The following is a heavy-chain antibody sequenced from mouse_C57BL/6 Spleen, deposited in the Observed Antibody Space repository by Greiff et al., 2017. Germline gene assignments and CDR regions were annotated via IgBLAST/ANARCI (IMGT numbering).Heavy chain of an antibody. CDR3: ARGAVVATDYAMDY. D-gene: IGHD1-1*01. CDR1: GYSFTGYY. Sequence: EVQVVESGPELVKPGASVKISCKASGYSFTGYYMNWVKQSPEKSLEWIGEINPSTGGTTYNQKFKAKATLTVDKSSSTAYMQLKSLTSEDSADYYGARGAVVATDYAMDYWGQGTSVTVSS. CDR2: INPSTGGT. V-gene: IGHV1-42*01. J-gene: IGHJ4*01.